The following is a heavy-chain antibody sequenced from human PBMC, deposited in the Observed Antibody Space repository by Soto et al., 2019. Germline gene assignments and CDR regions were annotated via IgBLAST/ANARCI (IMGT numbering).Heavy chain of an antibody. D-gene: IGHD3-3*01. J-gene: IGHJ5*02. CDR2: ISGSGGST. CDR3: AKAPIYDLWSGYANWFDP. Sequence: EVQLLESGGGLVQPGGSLRLSCAASGFTFSSYAMTWVRQAPGKGLEWVSVISGSGGSTYYADSVKGRFTISRDNSKNALFLQMNSLRAEDTAVYYCAKAPIYDLWSGYANWFDPWGQGTLVTVSS. V-gene: IGHV3-23*01. CDR1: GFTFSSYA.